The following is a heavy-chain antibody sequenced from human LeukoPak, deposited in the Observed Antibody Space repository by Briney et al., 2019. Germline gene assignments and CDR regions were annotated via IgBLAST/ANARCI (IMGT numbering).Heavy chain of an antibody. Sequence: PGGSLRLSCAASGDTFDDYAMHWARQAPGKGLEWVSLISGDSGSTYYTDSVKGRFTISRDNSNNSLYLQMNRQKTDGTDLYYCAKDCVVTGTNWFDLCGQGTLVTVSS. V-gene: IGHV3-43*02. CDR3: AKDCVVTGTNWFDL. J-gene: IGHJ5*02. CDR1: GDTFDDYA. D-gene: IGHD1-7*01. CDR2: ISGDSGST.